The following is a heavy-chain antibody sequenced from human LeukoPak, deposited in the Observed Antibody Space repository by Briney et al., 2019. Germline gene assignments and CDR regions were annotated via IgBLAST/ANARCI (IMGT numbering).Heavy chain of an antibody. CDR2: ISGTGYNT. CDR3: AKHVSGSLFYFDY. D-gene: IGHD3-10*01. V-gene: IGHV3-23*01. Sequence: PGGSLRLSCAASGFTFRNCAMSWVRQAPGKGLEWVSGISGTGYNTYYADSVKGRFTISRDKSKNTLYLQMNSLGAEDTAVYYCAKHVSGSLFYFDYWGQRTLVTVSS. CDR1: GFTFRNCA. J-gene: IGHJ4*02.